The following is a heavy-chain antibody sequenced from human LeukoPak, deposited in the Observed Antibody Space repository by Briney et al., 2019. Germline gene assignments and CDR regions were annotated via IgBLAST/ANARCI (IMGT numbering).Heavy chain of an antibody. CDR1: GFTFSSYG. V-gene: IGHV3-21*06. D-gene: IGHD3-16*01. J-gene: IGHJ6*03. CDR3: ARGGDHPTFLFQYMDV. Sequence: GGSLRLSCAASGFTFSSYGMHWVRQAPGKGLEWVSSISTSSSYIYYADSVKGRFTISRDNAKNSLSLQMNSLRAEDTAVYYCARGGDHPTFLFQYMDVWGKGTTVTVSS. CDR2: ISTSSSYI.